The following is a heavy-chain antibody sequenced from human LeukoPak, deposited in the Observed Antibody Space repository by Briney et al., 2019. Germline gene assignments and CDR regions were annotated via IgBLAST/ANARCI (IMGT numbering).Heavy chain of an antibody. CDR3: ARVGYCSTTSCYWRAFDY. J-gene: IGHJ4*02. D-gene: IGHD2-2*01. CDR2: IYSGGST. CDR1: GFTVSSNY. Sequence: GGSLRLSCAASGFTVSSNYMSWVRQAPGKGLGWVSVIYSGGSTYYADSVKGRFTISRDNSKNTLYLQMNSLRAEGTAVYYCARVGYCSTTSCYWRAFDYWGQGTLVTVSS. V-gene: IGHV3-53*01.